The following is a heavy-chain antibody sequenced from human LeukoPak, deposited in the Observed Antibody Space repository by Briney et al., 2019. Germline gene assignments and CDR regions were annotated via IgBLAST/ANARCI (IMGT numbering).Heavy chain of an antibody. CDR3: ATIAPSGSFDH. CDR2: TNEGGSDK. J-gene: IGHJ4*02. Sequence: PGGSLRLSCAASGFTFSNSWTSWLRQAPGKGLEWVAHTNEGGSDKYYVDSVKGRFTISKDNVKSSLYLQMNSLRAEDTALYYCATIAPSGSFDHWGQGALVTVSS. CDR1: GFTFSNSW. V-gene: IGHV3-7*01. D-gene: IGHD6-13*01.